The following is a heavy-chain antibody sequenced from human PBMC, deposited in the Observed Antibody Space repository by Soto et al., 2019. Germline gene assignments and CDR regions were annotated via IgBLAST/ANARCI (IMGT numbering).Heavy chain of an antibody. D-gene: IGHD5-12*01. CDR2: ISGSGGST. CDR3: AKDDASGYDSENDALDM. J-gene: IGHJ3*02. CDR1: GFTFSSYG. Sequence: GGSLRLSCAASGFTFSSYGMRWVRQAPGKGLEWVSAISGSGGSTYYADSVKGRFTISRDNSKNTLYLQMNSLRAEDTAVYYCAKDDASGYDSENDALDMWGQGTMVTVSS. V-gene: IGHV3-23*01.